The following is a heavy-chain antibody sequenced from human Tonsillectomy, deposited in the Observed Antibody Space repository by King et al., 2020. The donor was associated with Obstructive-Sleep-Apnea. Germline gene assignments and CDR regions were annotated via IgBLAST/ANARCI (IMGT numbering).Heavy chain of an antibody. CDR1: GFTFSSYW. CDR3: AKPSYSSSWYDWYFDL. CDR2: IKQDGSEK. Sequence: VQLVESGGGLVQPGGSLRLSCAASGFTFSSYWMSWVRQAPGKGLEWVANIKQDGSEKYYVDSVKGRFTISRDNAKNSLYLQMNSLRAEDTAVYYCAKPSYSSSWYDWYFDLWGRGTPVTVSS. J-gene: IGHJ2*01. D-gene: IGHD6-13*01. V-gene: IGHV3-7*01.